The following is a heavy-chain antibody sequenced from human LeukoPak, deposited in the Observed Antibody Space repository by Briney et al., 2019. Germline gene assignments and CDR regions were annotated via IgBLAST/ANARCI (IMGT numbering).Heavy chain of an antibody. CDR2: IYHSGST. CDR1: GYSISSGYY. D-gene: IGHD2-15*01. V-gene: IGHV4-38-2*01. Sequence: SETLSLTCAVSGYSISSGYYWGWIRQPPGKGLEWIGSIYHSGSTYCNPSLKSPVTISVDTSKNQFSLKVSSVTAADTAVYYCARQAIAATGNWFDPWGQGTLVTVSS. CDR3: ARQAIAATGNWFDP. J-gene: IGHJ5*02.